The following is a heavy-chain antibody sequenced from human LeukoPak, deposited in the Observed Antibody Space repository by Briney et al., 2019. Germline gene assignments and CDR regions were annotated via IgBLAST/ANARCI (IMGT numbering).Heavy chain of an antibody. D-gene: IGHD4-23*01. J-gene: IGHJ4*02. Sequence: GGSLRLSCAASGFTFDDYAMPWVRQAPGKGLEWVSGISWNSGSIGYADSVKGRFTISRDNDKNSLYLQMNSLRAEDTALYYCAKVPFGDYGGNSAGFDYWGQGTLVTVSS. V-gene: IGHV3-9*01. CDR2: ISWNSGSI. CDR1: GFTFDDYA. CDR3: AKVPFGDYGGNSAGFDY.